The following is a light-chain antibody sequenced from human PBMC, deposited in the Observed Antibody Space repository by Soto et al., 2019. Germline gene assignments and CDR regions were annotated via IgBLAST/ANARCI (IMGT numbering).Light chain of an antibody. CDR2: QVS. CDR3: LSYTASSTFA. CDR1: SSDIGAYNS. V-gene: IGLV2-14*01. Sequence: QSALTQPASVSGSPGQSITISCTGTSSDIGAYNSVSWYQHHPGKAPKLIVFQVSFRPSAVSDRFSGSKSDNTASLTISGLQTEDEADYYCLSYTASSTFAFGTRTKVTVL. J-gene: IGLJ1*01.